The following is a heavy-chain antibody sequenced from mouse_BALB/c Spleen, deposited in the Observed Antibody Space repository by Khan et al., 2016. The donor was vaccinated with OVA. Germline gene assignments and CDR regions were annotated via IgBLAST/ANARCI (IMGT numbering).Heavy chain of an antibody. V-gene: IGHV5-4*02. Sequence: EVELVESGGGLVKPGGSLKLSCAASGFTFSDYYMYWVRQTPEKRLEWVATISDGGSSTYYPDSVKGRFTISRDNAKNNLYLQMSSLKSEDIAIYYCARAGYGGFAYWGQGTLVTVSA. J-gene: IGHJ3*01. D-gene: IGHD1-1*02. CDR3: ARAGYGGFAY. CDR2: ISDGGSST. CDR1: GFTFSDYY.